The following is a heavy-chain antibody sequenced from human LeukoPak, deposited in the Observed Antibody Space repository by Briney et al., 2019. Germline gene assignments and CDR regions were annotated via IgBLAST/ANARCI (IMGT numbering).Heavy chain of an antibody. Sequence: ASVKVSCKASGGTFSSYAISWVRQAPGQGLEWMGRIIPILGIANYAQKFQGRVTITADKSTSTAYMELSGLRSEDTAVYYCARDKRDYDILTGYYLDYWGQGTLVTVSS. V-gene: IGHV1-69*04. J-gene: IGHJ4*02. CDR1: GGTFSSYA. D-gene: IGHD3-9*01. CDR3: ARDKRDYDILTGYYLDY. CDR2: IIPILGIA.